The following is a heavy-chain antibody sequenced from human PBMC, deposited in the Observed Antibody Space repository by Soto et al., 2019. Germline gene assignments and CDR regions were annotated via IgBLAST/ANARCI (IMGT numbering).Heavy chain of an antibody. CDR3: ARHIIVVVVAATPGAFDI. V-gene: IGHV4-39*01. Sequence: SETLSLTCTVSGGSISSSSYYWGWIRQPPGKGLEWIGSIYYSGSTYYNKSLKSRVTISVDTSKNQFSLKLSSVTAADTAVYYCARHIIVVVVAATPGAFDIWGQGTMVTVSS. CDR2: IYYSGST. J-gene: IGHJ3*02. D-gene: IGHD2-15*01. CDR1: GGSISSSSYY.